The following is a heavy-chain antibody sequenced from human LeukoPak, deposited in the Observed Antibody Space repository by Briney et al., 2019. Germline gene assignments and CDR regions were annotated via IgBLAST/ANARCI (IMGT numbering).Heavy chain of an antibody. D-gene: IGHD2-15*01. CDR3: AKRFRYCSGGSCYTGTGANYYYYYMGV. Sequence: GGSLRLSCAASGFTFSSYWMSWVRQAPGKGLEWVANIKQDGSEKYYVDSVKGRFTISRDNAKNSLYLQMNSLRAEDTAVYYCAKRFRYCSGGSCYTGTGANYYYYYMGVWGKGTTVTVSS. CDR1: GFTFSSYW. CDR2: IKQDGSEK. J-gene: IGHJ6*03. V-gene: IGHV3-7*01.